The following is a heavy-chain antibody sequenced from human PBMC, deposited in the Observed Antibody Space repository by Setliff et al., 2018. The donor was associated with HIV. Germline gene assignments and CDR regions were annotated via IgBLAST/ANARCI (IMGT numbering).Heavy chain of an antibody. CDR1: GFTFGDHA. V-gene: IGHV3-49*04. D-gene: IGHD3-3*01. CDR3: TREPLGVVLYYYYYHMDV. CDR2: IRSKAYGGAT. Sequence: GESLKISCTASGFTFGDHAVSWVRQAPGKGLEWVNFIRSKAYGGATEYAASLKGRFTISRDEFNSLYLDMNSLKTEDTAVYYCTREPLGVVLYYYYYHMDVWGKGTTVTVSS. J-gene: IGHJ6*03.